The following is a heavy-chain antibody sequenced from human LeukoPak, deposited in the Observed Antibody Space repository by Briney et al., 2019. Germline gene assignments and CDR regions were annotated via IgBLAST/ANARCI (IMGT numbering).Heavy chain of an antibody. CDR3: ARDRRPIGIVDY. V-gene: IGHV4-59*01. J-gene: IGHJ4*02. CDR1: GGSISSYY. D-gene: IGHD1-26*01. CDR2: IYYSGSS. Sequence: SETLSLTCTVSGGSISSYYWSWIRQPPGKGLEWIGYIYYSGSSNYNPSLKSRVTISVDTSKNQSSLKLSSVTAADTAVYYCARDRRPIGIVDYWGQGTLVTVSS.